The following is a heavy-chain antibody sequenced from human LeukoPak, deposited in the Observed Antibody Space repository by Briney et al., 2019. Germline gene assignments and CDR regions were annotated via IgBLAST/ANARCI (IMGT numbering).Heavy chain of an antibody. CDR3: ARRTNYYGSGSWRKAFDY. D-gene: IGHD3-10*01. CDR1: GGSISSSSYY. Sequence: SETLSLTCTVSGGSISSSSYYWGWIRQPPGKGLEWIGSIYYSGSTYYNPSLKSRVTISVDTSKNQFSLKLSSVTAADTAVYYCARRTNYYGSGSWRKAFDYWGQGTLVTVSS. CDR2: IYYSGST. J-gene: IGHJ4*02. V-gene: IGHV4-39*07.